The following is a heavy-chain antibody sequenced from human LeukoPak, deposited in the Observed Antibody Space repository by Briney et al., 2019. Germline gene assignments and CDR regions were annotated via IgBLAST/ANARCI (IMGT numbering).Heavy chain of an antibody. CDR1: GSTVSSNY. CDR3: ARSTTVVTLDY. CDR2: IYSGGGT. D-gene: IGHD4-23*01. Sequence: PGGSLRLSCAASGSTVSSNYMSWVRQAPGKGLEWVSVIYSGGGTYYADSVKGRFTISRDNSKNTLYLQMNSLRAEDTAVYYCARSTTVVTLDYWGQGTLVTVSS. V-gene: IGHV3-53*01. J-gene: IGHJ4*02.